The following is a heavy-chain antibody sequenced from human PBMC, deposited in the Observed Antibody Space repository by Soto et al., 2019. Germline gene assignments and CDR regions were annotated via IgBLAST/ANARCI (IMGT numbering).Heavy chain of an antibody. CDR1: GYTFTSYG. V-gene: IGHV1-18*01. Sequence: ASVKVSCKASGYTFTSYGISWVRQAPGQGLEWMGWISAYNGNTNYAQKLQGRVTMTTDTSTSTAYMELRSLRSDDTAVYYCARDPPRGYSYGPNYSDYRGQATLVTVSS. J-gene: IGHJ4*02. CDR2: ISAYNGNT. D-gene: IGHD5-18*01. CDR3: ARDPPRGYSYGPNYSDY.